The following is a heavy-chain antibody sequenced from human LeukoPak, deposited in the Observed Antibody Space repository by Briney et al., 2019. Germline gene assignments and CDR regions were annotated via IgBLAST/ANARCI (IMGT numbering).Heavy chain of an antibody. Sequence: GGSLRLSCAPSGFTFSGYSMNWVRQAPGKGLEWVSYISSSSSTTSYADSVKGRFTISRDNAKNSLYLQINSLRDEDTAVYYCARETLYSFDYWGQGTLVTVSS. V-gene: IGHV3-48*02. CDR1: GFTFSGYS. J-gene: IGHJ4*02. CDR2: ISSSSSTT. CDR3: ARETLYSFDY.